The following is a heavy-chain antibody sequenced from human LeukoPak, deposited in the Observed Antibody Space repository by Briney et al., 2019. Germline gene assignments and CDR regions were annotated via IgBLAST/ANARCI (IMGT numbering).Heavy chain of an antibody. CDR3: ARNQDYGVYNSVGAFDI. D-gene: IGHD4-17*01. CDR2: IWYDGSNK. J-gene: IGHJ3*02. Sequence: GRSLRLSCAASGFTFSSYGMHRVRQAPGKGLEWVAVIWYDGSNKYYADSVKGRFTISRDNSKNTLYLQMNSLRAEDTAVYYCARNQDYGVYNSVGAFDIWGQGTMVTVSS. CDR1: GFTFSSYG. V-gene: IGHV3-33*01.